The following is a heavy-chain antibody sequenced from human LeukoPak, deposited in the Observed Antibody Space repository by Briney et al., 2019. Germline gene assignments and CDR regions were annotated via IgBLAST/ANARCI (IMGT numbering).Heavy chain of an antibody. V-gene: IGHV3-64*01. J-gene: IGHJ4*02. Sequence: GGSLRLSCAASGFTFSSYTIHWVRQAPGKGLEYVSAISGNGGDTYYANSVKGRFTISRDNSKNTLYLQMGSLRPEDMAVYYCAREPPSGSYDWGLGTLVTVSS. CDR1: GFTFSSYT. CDR2: ISGNGGDT. D-gene: IGHD1-26*01. CDR3: AREPPSGSYD.